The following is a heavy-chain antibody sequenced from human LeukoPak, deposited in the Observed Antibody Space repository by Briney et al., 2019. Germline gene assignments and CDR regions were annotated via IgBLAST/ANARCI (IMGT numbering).Heavy chain of an antibody. D-gene: IGHD1-1*01. V-gene: IGHV3-21*01. J-gene: IGHJ4*02. Sequence: GGSLRLSCAASGFTFNTYSMNWVRQAPGKGLEWVSSISSTSSYMSHADAVKGRFTISRDNAKSSLFLQMNSLRVEDTAVYYCASDLRGNTTGPGGYWGQGTLVTVTS. CDR3: ASDLRGNTTGPGGY. CDR1: GFTFNTYS. CDR2: ISSTSSYM.